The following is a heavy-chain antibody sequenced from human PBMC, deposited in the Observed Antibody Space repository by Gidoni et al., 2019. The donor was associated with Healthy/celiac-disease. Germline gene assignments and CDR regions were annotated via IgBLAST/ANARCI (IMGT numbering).Heavy chain of an antibody. J-gene: IGHJ4*02. D-gene: IGHD3-10*01. CDR1: GFPFSSYA. CDR3: ARALLLWFGEPRYFDY. V-gene: IGHV3-30-3*01. CDR2: ISYDGSNK. Sequence: QVQLVESGGGVVQPGRSLRLSCAASGFPFSSYAMHWVRKAPGKGLEWVAVISYDGSNKYYADSVKGRFTISRDNSKNTLYLQMNSLRAEDTAGYYCARALLLWFGEPRYFDYWGQGTLVTVSS.